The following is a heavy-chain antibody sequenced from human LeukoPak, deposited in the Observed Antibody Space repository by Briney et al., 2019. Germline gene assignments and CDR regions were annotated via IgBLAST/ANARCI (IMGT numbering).Heavy chain of an antibody. D-gene: IGHD1-14*01. CDR1: GFTFSDYY. CDR2: IYSDSST. CDR3: ARRAGIYSHPYDY. J-gene: IGHJ4*02. Sequence: PGGSLRLSCAASGFTFSDYYMTWIRQAPGKGLEWVSFIYSDSSTYYADSVRGRFTISRDNSKNTLYLQMNSLRAEDTAVYYCARRAGIYSHPYDYWGQGTLVTVSS. V-gene: IGHV3-53*01.